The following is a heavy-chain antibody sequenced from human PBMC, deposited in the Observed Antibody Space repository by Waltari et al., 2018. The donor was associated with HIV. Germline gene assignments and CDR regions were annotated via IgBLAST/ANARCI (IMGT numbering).Heavy chain of an antibody. J-gene: IGHJ4*02. V-gene: IGHV3-30*02. CDR2: IRYDGSNE. CDR3: AKHRHYYDSSGLDY. Sequence: QVQLVESGGGVVQPGGSLRLSCAASGFPFSSYGMHWVRQAPGRGLEWVAFIRYDGSNEYYADSVKDRFTISRDNSKNTLYLQMNSLRAEDTAVYYCAKHRHYYDSSGLDYWGQGTLVTVSS. CDR1: GFPFSSYG. D-gene: IGHD3-22*01.